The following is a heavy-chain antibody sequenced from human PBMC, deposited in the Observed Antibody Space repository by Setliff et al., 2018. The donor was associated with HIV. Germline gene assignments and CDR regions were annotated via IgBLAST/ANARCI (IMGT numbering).Heavy chain of an antibody. J-gene: IGHJ6*03. CDR3: ARAPRSPLRWRDNLLSSSSFFMDV. Sequence: PGESLKISCKGSGYSFINYWIGWVRQMPGKGLEWMGIIYPGDSDTRYSPSFQGQVTFSADKSISAVYLQWDSLKASDSAIYYCARAPRSPLRWRDNLLSSSSFFMDVWGKGTTVTVSS. V-gene: IGHV5-51*01. D-gene: IGHD2-21*01. CDR1: GYSFINYW. CDR2: IYPGDSDT.